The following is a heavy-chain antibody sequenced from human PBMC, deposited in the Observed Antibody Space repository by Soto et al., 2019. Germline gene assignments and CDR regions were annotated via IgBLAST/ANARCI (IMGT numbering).Heavy chain of an antibody. Sequence: GGSLGLSCAASGFTVSSSYMSWFRQAPGKGLEWVSVIYSAGSADFADSVKGRFTISRDNSKNTLYLQMSSLRAEDTAVYYCARVPSSSYHYFDYWGQGTLVTVS. D-gene: IGHD6-13*01. V-gene: IGHV3-66*01. CDR1: GFTVSSSY. CDR3: ARVPSSSYHYFDY. J-gene: IGHJ4*02. CDR2: IYSAGSA.